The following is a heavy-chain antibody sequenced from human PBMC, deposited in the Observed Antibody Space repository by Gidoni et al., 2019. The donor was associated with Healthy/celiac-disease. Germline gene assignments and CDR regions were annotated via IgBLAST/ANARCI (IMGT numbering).Heavy chain of an antibody. CDR1: GGSFRGYY. J-gene: IGHJ5*02. D-gene: IGHD1-1*01. CDR3: ASGPGKAGSQGTRIPFDP. Sequence: EQLQQWRPGLKKPTATWSPTRAVYGGSFRGYYWSWIRQPPGKGLEWIGEINHSGSTNYNPSLKRRVTISVDTSKNQFSLRLSSVTAADTAMYYCASGPGKAGSQGTRIPFDPWGQGTLVTVSS. CDR2: INHSGST. V-gene: IGHV4-34*01.